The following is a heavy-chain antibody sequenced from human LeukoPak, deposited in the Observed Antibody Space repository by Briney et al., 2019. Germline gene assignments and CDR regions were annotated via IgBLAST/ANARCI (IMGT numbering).Heavy chain of an antibody. CDR2: IHPSGST. Sequence: SETLSLTCTVSGDSISSYYWSWVRQPAGKGLEWIGHIHPSGSTNCNPSLKSRVTLSVDTSKNQFSLKLSSVTAADTAVYYCARGPPPDFDYWGRGTLVTVSS. CDR3: ARGPPPDFDY. CDR1: GDSISSYY. V-gene: IGHV4-4*07. J-gene: IGHJ4*02.